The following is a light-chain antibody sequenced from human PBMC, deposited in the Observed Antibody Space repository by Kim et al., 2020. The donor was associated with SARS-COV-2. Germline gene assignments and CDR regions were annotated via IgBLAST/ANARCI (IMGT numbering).Light chain of an antibody. CDR2: DNN. CDR3: GAWDTGLSAWV. V-gene: IGLV1-51*01. Sequence: QSVLTQPPSVSAAPGQKVTISCSASSSNIGNNYVSWYQQLPGTAPKLLIYDNNKRPSGIPDRFSGSKSGTSATLDITGLQTGDEADYYCGAWDTGLSAWVFGGVTQLSVL. CDR1: SSNIGNNY. J-gene: IGLJ3*02.